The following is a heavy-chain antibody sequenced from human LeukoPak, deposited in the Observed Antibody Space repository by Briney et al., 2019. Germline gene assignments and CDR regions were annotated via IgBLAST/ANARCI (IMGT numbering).Heavy chain of an antibody. V-gene: IGHV3-23*01. D-gene: IGHD6-13*01. Sequence: RSGGSLRLSCAASGLTFRSYAMSRVRQAPGKGLEWVSAISGSGGSTSYADSVKGRFTISRDNSKHTLYLQMNSLRAEDTAVYYCAKVPSSSWYGGAFDYWGQGTLVTVPS. J-gene: IGHJ4*02. CDR1: GLTFRSYA. CDR2: ISGSGGST. CDR3: AKVPSSSWYGGAFDY.